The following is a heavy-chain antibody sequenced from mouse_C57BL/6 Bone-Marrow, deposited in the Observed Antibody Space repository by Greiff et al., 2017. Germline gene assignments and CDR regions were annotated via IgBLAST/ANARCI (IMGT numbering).Heavy chain of an antibody. CDR2: FYPGSGSI. CDR3: ARHEEGLRLRGYAMDY. Sequence: QVHVKQSGAELVKPGASVKLSCKASGYTFTEYTIHWVKQRSGQGLEWIGWFYPGSGSIKYNEKFKDKATLTADKSSSTVYMELSRLTSEDSAVYFWARHEEGLRLRGYAMDYWGQGTSVTVSA. J-gene: IGHJ4*01. CDR1: GYTFTEYT. D-gene: IGHD3-2*02. V-gene: IGHV1-62-2*01.